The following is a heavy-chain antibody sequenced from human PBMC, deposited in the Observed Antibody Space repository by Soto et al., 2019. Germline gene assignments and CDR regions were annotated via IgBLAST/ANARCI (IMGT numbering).Heavy chain of an antibody. V-gene: IGHV1-69*01. CDR1: GGTFSNYG. CDR3: ARDGTLYDSSAYYYLY. Sequence: QVQLVQSGAEVKKPGSSVKVSCKASGGTFSNYGVNWVRQAPGQGLEWMGGIIPIFGTANYAQKFQGRVTITADDSTRTAYMELTSLRSEDTAVYYCARDGTLYDSSAYYYLYWGQGTLVTVS. J-gene: IGHJ4*02. D-gene: IGHD3-22*01. CDR2: IIPIFGTA.